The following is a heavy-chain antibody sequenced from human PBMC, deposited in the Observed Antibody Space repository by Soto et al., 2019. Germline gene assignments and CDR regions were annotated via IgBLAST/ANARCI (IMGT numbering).Heavy chain of an antibody. Sequence: QVQLVQSGAEVKKPGSSVKVSCKASGGTFSNFALISWVRQAPGQGLEWMGGIIPIDATVNYAQKFQGRITLTAEEQTTTAYMDLGSLSHEDTAGYYCARDLLGFGYPHGDVWGQGTTVTVSS. D-gene: IGHD3-10*01. V-gene: IGHV1-69*12. CDR3: ARDLLGFGYPHGDV. CDR1: GGTFSNFA. CDR2: IIPIDATV. J-gene: IGHJ6*01.